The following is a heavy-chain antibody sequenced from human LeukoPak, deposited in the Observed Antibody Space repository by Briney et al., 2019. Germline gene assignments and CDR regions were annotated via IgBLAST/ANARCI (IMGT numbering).Heavy chain of an antibody. V-gene: IGHV3-23*01. D-gene: IGHD3-3*01. CDR3: VGSHDFWSGSGY. CDR1: GFTFSTYA. Sequence: PGGSLRLSCAASGFTFSTYAMSWVRQAPGKGLEWVSSISGSGGSTYYADSVKGRFTISRDNSKNTLYLQMNSLRAEDTAVYYCVGSHDFWSGSGYWGQGTLVTVSS. CDR2: ISGSGGST. J-gene: IGHJ4*02.